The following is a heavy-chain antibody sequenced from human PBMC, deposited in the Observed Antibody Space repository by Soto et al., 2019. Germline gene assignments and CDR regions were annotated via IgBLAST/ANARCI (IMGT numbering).Heavy chain of an antibody. CDR2: IGAASDT. CDR1: GFTFSKYG. CDR3: ATVHNTSRSFDY. V-gene: IGHV3-13*01. Sequence: PGGSLRLSCGASGFTFSKYGMHWVRQAPGEGLEWVSGIGAASDTYYPVYVQGRFTVSRDNAKKALYLQMNSLRAGDTAVYYCATVHNTSRSFDYWGQGTLVTVSS. J-gene: IGHJ4*02. D-gene: IGHD1-20*01.